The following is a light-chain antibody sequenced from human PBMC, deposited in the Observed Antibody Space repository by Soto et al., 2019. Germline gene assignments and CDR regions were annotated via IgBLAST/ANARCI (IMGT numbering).Light chain of an antibody. Sequence: QSVLTQPPSVSASPGQRVTISCSGSSSNIGSNYVSWFQQLPGTAPKLLIYDNKMRPSGIPDRFSGSKSGTSATLGITGLQTGDEADYYCGTWDNSLSAGVFGGGTKLTVL. V-gene: IGLV1-51*01. CDR1: SSNIGSNY. J-gene: IGLJ3*02. CDR2: DNK. CDR3: GTWDNSLSAGV.